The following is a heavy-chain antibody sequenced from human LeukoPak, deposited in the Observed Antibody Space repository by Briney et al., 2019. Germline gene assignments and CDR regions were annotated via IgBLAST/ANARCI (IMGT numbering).Heavy chain of an antibody. V-gene: IGHV3-33*06. CDR1: GFTFSSYG. Sequence: PGGSLGLSCAASGFTFSSYGMHWVRQAPGKGLEWVAVIWYDGSNKYYADSVKGRFTISRDNSKNTLYLQMNSLRAEDTAVYYCAKDYYDSSGNDAFDIWGQGTMVTVSS. J-gene: IGHJ3*02. CDR2: IWYDGSNK. D-gene: IGHD3-22*01. CDR3: AKDYYDSSGNDAFDI.